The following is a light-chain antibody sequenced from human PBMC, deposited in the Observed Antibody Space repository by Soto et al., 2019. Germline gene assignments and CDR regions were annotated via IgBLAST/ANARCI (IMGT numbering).Light chain of an antibody. CDR2: DVN. V-gene: IGLV2-11*01. Sequence: QSALTQPRSVSGSPGQSVTISCTGTSSDVGAYNYVSWYQQHPSKAPKVMIYDVNKRPSGVPDRFSGSKSDNTASLTISGLQAEDEADYYCCAYAGSYSLVFGGGTKVTVL. CDR1: SSDVGAYNY. CDR3: CAYAGSYSLV. J-gene: IGLJ2*01.